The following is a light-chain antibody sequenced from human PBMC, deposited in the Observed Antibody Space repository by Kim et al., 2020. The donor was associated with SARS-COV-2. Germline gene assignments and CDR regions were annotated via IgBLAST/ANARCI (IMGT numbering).Light chain of an antibody. V-gene: IGLV3-21*04. CDR3: QLWDSSSDHWV. CDR1: NIGSTS. CDR2: YDI. Sequence: APGETAWITCGGNNIGSTSVRWYQQKPGHAAVLFIYYDINLSSWIPERFSGSNSGNTAALTISRVEAGDEADYYCQLWDSSSDHWVFGGGTQLTVL. J-gene: IGLJ3*02.